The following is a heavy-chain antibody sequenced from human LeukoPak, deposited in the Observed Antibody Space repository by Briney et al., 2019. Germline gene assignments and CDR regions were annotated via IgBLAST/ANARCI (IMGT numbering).Heavy chain of an antibody. CDR3: ARALSVVVPAATGLLYYYYMDV. D-gene: IGHD2-2*01. CDR1: GDSISSDTYY. J-gene: IGHJ6*03. Sequence: SSETLSLTCTVSGDSISSDTYYWGWIRQPPGKGLEWIGCMYYSGSTYPYPSFKSRVTMSADTSKNEFFLKLSSVTAADTAVYYCARALSVVVPAATGLLYYYYMDVWGKGTTVTVSS. V-gene: IGHV4-39*07. CDR2: MYYSGST.